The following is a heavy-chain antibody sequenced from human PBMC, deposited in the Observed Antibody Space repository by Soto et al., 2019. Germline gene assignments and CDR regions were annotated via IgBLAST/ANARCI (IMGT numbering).Heavy chain of an antibody. Sequence: QVQLVQSGAEVKKPGASMKVSCKASGYTFTGYYIHWVRQAPAQGLEWMGWINPNSGGTNYVQKFQGRVTMTTDTSISTAYMELSSLRSDDTAVHYCARDQETSSIFGVVVPANWFDPWGQGTLVTVSS. CDR2: INPNSGGT. V-gene: IGHV1-2*02. CDR1: GYTFTGYY. CDR3: ARDQETSSIFGVVVPANWFDP. D-gene: IGHD3-3*01. J-gene: IGHJ5*02.